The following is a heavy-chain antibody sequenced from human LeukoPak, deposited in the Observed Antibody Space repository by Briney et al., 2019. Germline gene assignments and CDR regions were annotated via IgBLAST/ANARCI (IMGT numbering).Heavy chain of an antibody. D-gene: IGHD1-26*01. V-gene: IGHV4-61*01. Sequence: SETLSLTCTVSGASVSCGTYYWSWIRQPPGKGLEWIGYISYSGSTNYNPSLKSRATVSVDTSKNQFSLMLSSVTAADTAVYYFAIASGGNLPFHYWGQGTLVTVSS. CDR2: ISYSGST. CDR1: GASVSCGTYY. CDR3: AIASGGNLPFHY. J-gene: IGHJ4*02.